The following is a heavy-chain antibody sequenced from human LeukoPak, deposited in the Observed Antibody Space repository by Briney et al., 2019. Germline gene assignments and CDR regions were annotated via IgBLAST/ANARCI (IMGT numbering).Heavy chain of an antibody. J-gene: IGHJ6*03. Sequence: ASVKVSCKASGYTFTSNKIHWVRQAPGQGLEWMGIISPSSGSARQAQKFQGRVTMTRDTSISTAYMELSRLRSDDTAVYYCARDRPLRSRTHYYYYYMDVWGKGTTVTVSS. CDR2: ISPSSGSA. CDR3: ARDRPLRSRTHYYYYYMDV. CDR1: GYTFTSNK. D-gene: IGHD3-16*02. V-gene: IGHV1-46*01.